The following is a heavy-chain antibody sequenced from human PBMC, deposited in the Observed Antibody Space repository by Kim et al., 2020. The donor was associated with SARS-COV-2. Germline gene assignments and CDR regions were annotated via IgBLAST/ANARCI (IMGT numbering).Heavy chain of an antibody. J-gene: IGHJ6*02. Sequence: SVKVSCKASGGTFSSYAISWVRQAPGQGLEWLGGIIPIFGTANYAQKFQGRVTITADESTSTAYMELSSLRSEDTAVYYCARAYCGGDCRRHRNNYYYYGMDVWGQGTTVTVSS. CDR1: GGTFSSYA. CDR3: ARAYCGGDCRRHRNNYYYYGMDV. CDR2: IIPIFGTA. V-gene: IGHV1-69*13. D-gene: IGHD2-21*02.